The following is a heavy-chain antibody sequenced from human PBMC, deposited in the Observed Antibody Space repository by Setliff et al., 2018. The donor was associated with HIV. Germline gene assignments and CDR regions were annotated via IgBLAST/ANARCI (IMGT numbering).Heavy chain of an antibody. CDR2: IFYTGFT. CDR1: GDSISSSTYY. J-gene: IGHJ4*02. V-gene: IGHV4-39*07. CDR3: ARPALGIGGGSRFDN. D-gene: IGHD3-10*01. Sequence: SETLSLTCTVSGDSISSSTYYWGWIRQPPGRGLEWIGSIFYTGFTYYSPSLESRVTMSVDTSKNQFSLRVRSVTAADTAVYYCARPALGIGGGSRFDNWGQGTRVTVSS.